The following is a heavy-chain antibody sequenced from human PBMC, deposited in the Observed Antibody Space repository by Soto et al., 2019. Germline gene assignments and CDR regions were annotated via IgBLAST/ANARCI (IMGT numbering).Heavy chain of an antibody. V-gene: IGHV1-18*01. CDR1: GYTFTSYG. J-gene: IGHJ4*02. CDR3: ATDLVVVPAAISGGSDY. Sequence: QVQLVQSGAEVKKPGASVKVSCKASGYTFTSYGISWVRQAPGQGLEWMGWISAYNGNTNYAQKLQGRVTMTTDTSTSTAYMELRSLRSDDTAVYYCATDLVVVPAAISGGSDYWGQGTLVTVSS. CDR2: ISAYNGNT. D-gene: IGHD2-2*02.